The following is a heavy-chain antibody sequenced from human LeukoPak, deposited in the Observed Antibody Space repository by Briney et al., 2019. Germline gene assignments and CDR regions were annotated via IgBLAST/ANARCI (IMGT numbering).Heavy chain of an antibody. V-gene: IGHV3-30*04. CDR3: ARGAYSGYPLGYYFDY. J-gene: IGHJ4*02. CDR2: ITSDGKNK. CDR1: GFTFSSYA. D-gene: IGHD5-12*01. Sequence: GSLRLSCAASGFTFSSYAMHWVRQAPGKGLEWVAVITSDGKNKYSADSVKGRITISRDNPKKTLDLQVNSLRAEDSAVYFCARGAYSGYPLGYYFDYWGLGTLVIVSS.